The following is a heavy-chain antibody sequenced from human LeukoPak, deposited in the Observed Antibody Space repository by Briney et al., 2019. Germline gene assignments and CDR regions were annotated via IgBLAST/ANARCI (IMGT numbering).Heavy chain of an antibody. J-gene: IGHJ6*02. D-gene: IGHD3-22*01. Sequence: GGSLRLSCAASGFTFSKAWMNWVRQAPGKGLEWVSYISSSSSYTNYADSVKGRFTISRDNAKNSLFLQMNSLRAEDTAVYYCARAVDSSGNYGMDVWGQGTTVTVSS. CDR3: ARAVDSSGNYGMDV. V-gene: IGHV3-11*06. CDR1: GFTFSKAW. CDR2: ISSSSSYT.